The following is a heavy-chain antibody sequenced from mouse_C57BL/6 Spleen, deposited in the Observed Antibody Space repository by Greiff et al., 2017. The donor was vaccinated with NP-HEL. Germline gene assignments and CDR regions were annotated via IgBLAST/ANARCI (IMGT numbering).Heavy chain of an antibody. CDR2: ISSGGDYI. CDR1: GFTFSSYA. D-gene: IGHD2-4*01. J-gene: IGHJ4*01. CDR3: TRDRTYYDYDEGLYAMDY. V-gene: IGHV5-9-1*02. Sequence: EVKVVESGEGLVKPGGSLKLSCAASGFTFSSYAMSWVRQTPEKRLEWVAYISSGGDYIYYADTVKGRFTISRDNARNTLYLQMSSLKSEDTAMYYCTRDRTYYDYDEGLYAMDYWGQGTSVTVSS.